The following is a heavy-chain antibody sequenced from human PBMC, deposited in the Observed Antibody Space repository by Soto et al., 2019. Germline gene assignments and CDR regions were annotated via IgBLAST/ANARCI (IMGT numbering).Heavy chain of an antibody. D-gene: IGHD6-19*01. CDR3: TTDGQWLVPTGRYYYYGMDV. CDR1: GFTFSNAW. CDR2: IKSKTDGGTT. V-gene: IGHV3-15*07. J-gene: IGHJ6*02. Sequence: GGSLRLSCAASGFTFSNAWMNWVRQAPGKGLEWVGRIKSKTDGGTTDYAAPVKGRFTISRDDSKNTLYLQMNSLKTEDTAVYYCTTDGQWLVPTGRYYYYGMDVWGQGTTVTVSS.